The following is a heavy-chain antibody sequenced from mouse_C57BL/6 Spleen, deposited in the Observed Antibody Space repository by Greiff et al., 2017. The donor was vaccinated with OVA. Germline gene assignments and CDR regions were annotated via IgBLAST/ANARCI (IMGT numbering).Heavy chain of an antibody. V-gene: IGHV1-64*01. CDR3: ANYDYDGRGRDY. CDR1: GYTFTSYW. Sequence: QVQLQQPGAELVKPGASVKLSCKASGYTFTSYWMHWVKQRPGQGLEWIGMIHPNSGSTNYNEKFKSKATLTVDKSSSTAYMQLSSLTSEDSAVYYCANYDYDGRGRDYWGQGTSVTVSS. D-gene: IGHD2-4*01. J-gene: IGHJ4*01. CDR2: IHPNSGST.